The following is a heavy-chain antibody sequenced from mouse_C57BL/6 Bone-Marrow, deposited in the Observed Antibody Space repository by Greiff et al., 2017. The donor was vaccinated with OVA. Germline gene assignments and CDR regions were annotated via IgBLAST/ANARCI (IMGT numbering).Heavy chain of an antibody. J-gene: IGHJ2*01. Sequence: QVQLQQPGAELVRPGYSVKLSCKASGYTFTSYWMDWVKQRPGQGLEWIGNIYPSDSETHYNQKFKDKATLTVDTSSSTAYMHLSSLTSADSAVYYRARWLLPFDYWGQGTTLTVSS. CDR3: ARWLLPFDY. V-gene: IGHV1-61*01. CDR2: IYPSDSET. CDR1: GYTFTSYW. D-gene: IGHD2-3*01.